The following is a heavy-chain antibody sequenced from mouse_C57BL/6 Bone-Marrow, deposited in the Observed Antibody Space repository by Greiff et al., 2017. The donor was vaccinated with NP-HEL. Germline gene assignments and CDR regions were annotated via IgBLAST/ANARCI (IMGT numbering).Heavy chain of an antibody. V-gene: IGHV1-72*01. CDR1: GYTFTSYW. Sequence: QVQLQQPGAELVKPGASVKLSCKASGYTFTSYWMHWVKQRPGRGLEWIGRIDPNSGGTKYNEKFKSKATLTVDKPSSTAYMQLSSLTSEDSAVYYGARSPVITTVVRDYFDYWGQGTTLTVSS. D-gene: IGHD1-1*01. CDR2: IDPNSGGT. CDR3: ARSPVITTVVRDYFDY. J-gene: IGHJ2*01.